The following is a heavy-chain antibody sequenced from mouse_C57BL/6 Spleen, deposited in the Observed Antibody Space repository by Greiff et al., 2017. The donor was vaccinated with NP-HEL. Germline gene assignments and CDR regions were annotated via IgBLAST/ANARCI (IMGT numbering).Heavy chain of an antibody. CDR3: AIVYGSSYGNSMDY. V-gene: IGHV1-74*01. D-gene: IGHD1-1*01. CDR1: GYTFTSYW. Sequence: QVQLQQPGAELVKPGASVKVSCKASGYTFTSYWMHWVKQRPGQGLEWIGRIHPSDSDTNSNQKFKGKATLTVDKSSSTAYMQISSLTSEDSAVYDCAIVYGSSYGNSMDYWGQGTSVTVSS. J-gene: IGHJ4*01. CDR2: IHPSDSDT.